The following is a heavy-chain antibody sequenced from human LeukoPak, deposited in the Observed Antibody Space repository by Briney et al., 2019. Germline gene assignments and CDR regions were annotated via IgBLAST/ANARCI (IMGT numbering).Heavy chain of an antibody. Sequence: SETLSLTCTVSGGSISSGAYYWSWIRQPAGKGLAWIGRISTSETTNYNPSLKSRVTISVDTSKNQFSLKLSSVTATDTAVYYCARETWAAGTRWFDPWGQGTLVTVSS. D-gene: IGHD6-19*01. V-gene: IGHV4-61*02. J-gene: IGHJ5*02. CDR1: GGSISSGAYY. CDR2: ISTSETT. CDR3: ARETWAAGTRWFDP.